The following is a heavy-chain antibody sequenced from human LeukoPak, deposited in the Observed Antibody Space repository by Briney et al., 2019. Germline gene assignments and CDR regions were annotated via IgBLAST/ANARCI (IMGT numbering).Heavy chain of an antibody. CDR1: GYTITSYY. D-gene: IGHD3-22*01. CDR3: ASSLSYDSSGYYFDY. CDR2: INPSGGST. V-gene: IGHV1-46*01. J-gene: IGHJ4*02. Sequence: ASVKVSCKASGYTITSYYMHWVRQAPGQGLEWMGIINPSGGSTSYAQKFQGRVTMTRDTSTSTVYMELSSLRSEDTAVYYCASSLSYDSSGYYFDYWGQGTLVTVSS.